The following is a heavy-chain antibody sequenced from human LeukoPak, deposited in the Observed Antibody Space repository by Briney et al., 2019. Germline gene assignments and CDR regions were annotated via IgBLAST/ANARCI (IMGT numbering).Heavy chain of an antibody. CDR1: GFTFSSHE. Sequence: PGGSLRLSCAASGFTFSSHEMNWVRQAPGKRLEWVSVIYSGGGTYYADSVKGRFTISRDNSKNTLYLQMNNLRAEDTAVYYCARDSLADPRDYWGQGTLVTVSS. V-gene: IGHV3-53*01. CDR2: IYSGGGT. D-gene: IGHD2-15*01. CDR3: ARDSLADPRDY. J-gene: IGHJ4*02.